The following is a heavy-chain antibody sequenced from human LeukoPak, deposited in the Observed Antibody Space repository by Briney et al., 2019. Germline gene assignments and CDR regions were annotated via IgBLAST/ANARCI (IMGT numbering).Heavy chain of an antibody. CDR1: GFSFSSYW. D-gene: IGHD3-16*02. V-gene: IGHV3-7*01. CDR3: ARGGIDTVIVPLYFDY. CDR2: INQDGSTK. J-gene: IGHJ4*02. Sequence: PGGSLGLSCTASGFSFSSYWMNWVRQAPGTGLGWVANINQDGSTKYYLDSVKGRFTISRDNAKNSLYLQMNSLRAEDTAVYYCARGGIDTVIVPLYFDYWGQGTLVTVSS.